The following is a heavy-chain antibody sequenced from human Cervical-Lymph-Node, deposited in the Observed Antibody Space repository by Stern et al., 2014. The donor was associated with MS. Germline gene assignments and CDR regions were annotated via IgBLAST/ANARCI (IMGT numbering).Heavy chain of an antibody. CDR1: GFSLSTSAVG. Sequence: QITLKESGPTLVKPTQTLTLTCTFSGFSLSTSAVGVGWVRQPPGKALEWLALIYWNDDKRYSPSLKSRVTITKDTSKNQVVLTMTNMDPVDTATYYCAHRRDSSGWYDGGYFDYWGQGTLVTVSS. J-gene: IGHJ4*02. CDR3: AHRRDSSGWYDGGYFDY. V-gene: IGHV2-5*01. CDR2: IYWNDDK. D-gene: IGHD6-19*01.